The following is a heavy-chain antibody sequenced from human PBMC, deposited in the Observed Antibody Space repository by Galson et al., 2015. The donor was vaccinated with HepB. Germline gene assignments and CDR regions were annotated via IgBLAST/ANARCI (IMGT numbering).Heavy chain of an antibody. CDR3: AKDHYAGSGTYLDD. CDR2: ISFDGTDK. D-gene: IGHD3-10*01. Sequence: SLRLSCAASGFTFDSYGMHWVRQAPGKGLEWVAVISFDGTDKFYADSVQGRFTISRDNSKDTLYLQMNSLRSEDTAVYYCAKDHYAGSGTYLDDWGQGSLVTVSS. CDR1: GFTFDSYG. V-gene: IGHV3-30*18. J-gene: IGHJ4*02.